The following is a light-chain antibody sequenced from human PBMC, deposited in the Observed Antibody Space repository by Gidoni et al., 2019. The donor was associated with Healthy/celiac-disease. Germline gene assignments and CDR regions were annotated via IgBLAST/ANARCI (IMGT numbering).Light chain of an antibody. CDR1: SIDVGGYNY. Sequence: QSALTQPASVSGSPGQSITISCTGTSIDVGGYNYVSWYQQHPGKAPQLMIYEVSNRPSGVPDRFSGSKSGNTASLTISGLQAEDEADYYCSSYTSSTTPWVFGGGTKLTVL. V-gene: IGLV2-14*01. J-gene: IGLJ3*02. CDR3: SSYTSSTTPWV. CDR2: EVS.